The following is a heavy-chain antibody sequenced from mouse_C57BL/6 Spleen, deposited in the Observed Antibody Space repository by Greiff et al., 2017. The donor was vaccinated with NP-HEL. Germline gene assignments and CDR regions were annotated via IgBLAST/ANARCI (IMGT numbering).Heavy chain of an antibody. V-gene: IGHV1-82*01. CDR1: GYAFSSSW. CDR2: IYPGDGDT. Sequence: QVQLQQSGPELVKPGASVKISCKASGYAFSSSWMNWVKQRPGKGLEWIGRIYPGDGDTNYNGKFKGKATLTADKSSSTAYMQLSSLTSEDSAVYFCARLPQGDYWGQGTTLTVSS. J-gene: IGHJ2*01. CDR3: ARLPQGDY.